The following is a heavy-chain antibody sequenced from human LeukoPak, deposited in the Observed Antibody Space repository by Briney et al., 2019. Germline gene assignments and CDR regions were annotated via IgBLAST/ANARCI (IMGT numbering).Heavy chain of an antibody. V-gene: IGHV3-23*01. D-gene: IGHD5-12*01. CDR3: ARRVATYYFDY. CDR1: GFTFSSYA. CDR2: ISGSGGST. J-gene: IGHJ4*02. Sequence: PGGSLRLSCAAPGFTFSSYAMSWVRQAPGKGLEWVSAISGSGGSTYHADSVKGRITISRDNSKNTLYLQMNSLRAEDTAVYYCARRVATYYFDYWGQGTLVTVSS.